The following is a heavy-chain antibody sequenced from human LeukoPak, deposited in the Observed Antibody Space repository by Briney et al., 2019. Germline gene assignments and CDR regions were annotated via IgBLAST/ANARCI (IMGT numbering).Heavy chain of an antibody. V-gene: IGHV3-53*01. CDR2: IYSGTT. J-gene: IGHJ4*02. CDR1: GFTVSSNS. CDR3: ARRAGAYSHPYDY. D-gene: IGHD4/OR15-4a*01. Sequence: GGSLRLTCTVSGFTVSSNSMSWVRQAPGKGLEWVSFIYSGTTHYSDSVKGRFTISRDNSKNTLYLQMNSLRAEDTAVYYCARRAGAYSHPYDYWGQGTLVTVSS.